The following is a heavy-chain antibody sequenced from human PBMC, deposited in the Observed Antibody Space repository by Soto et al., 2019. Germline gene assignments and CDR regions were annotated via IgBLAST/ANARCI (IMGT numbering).Heavy chain of an antibody. D-gene: IGHD6-13*01. CDR3: ARVGAAAGFRFDY. J-gene: IGHJ4*02. CDR2: IYYSGST. Sequence: PSETLSLTCTVSGGSISSGGYYWSWIRQHPGKGLEWTGYIYYSGSTYHNPSLKSRVTISVDTSKNQFSLKLSSVTAADTAVYYCARVGAAAGFRFDYWGQGTLVTVSS. CDR1: GGSISSGGYY. V-gene: IGHV4-31*03.